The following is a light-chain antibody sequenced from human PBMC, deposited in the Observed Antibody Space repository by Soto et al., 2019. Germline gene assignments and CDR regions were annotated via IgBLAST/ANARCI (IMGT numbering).Light chain of an antibody. CDR2: WAS. V-gene: IGKV4-1*01. CDR1: QSVLYSSNNKNY. CDR3: QQYYSTPLT. Sequence: DIVMTQSPDSLAVSLGERATINCKSSQSVLYSSNNKNYLAWYQQKPAQPPKLLIYWASTRESGVPDRFSGSGSGTDFTLTISSLQAEDVAVYYCQQYYSTPLTFGGGTKVEIK. J-gene: IGKJ4*01.